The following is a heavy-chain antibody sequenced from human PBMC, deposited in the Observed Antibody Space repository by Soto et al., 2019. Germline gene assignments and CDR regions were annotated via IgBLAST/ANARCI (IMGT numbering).Heavy chain of an antibody. CDR3: ARHGLYGSDWDGLDV. Sequence: ASVKVSCKASGGSFSTYAINWLRQAPGQGLEWMGGIIPLFGTANYAQKFQGRVTITADESTSTAYLQWTTLKTSDTAMYYCARHGLYGSDWDGLDVWGQGTTVTVSS. D-gene: IGHD6-19*01. V-gene: IGHV1-69*13. CDR1: GGSFSTYA. CDR2: IIPLFGTA. J-gene: IGHJ6*02.